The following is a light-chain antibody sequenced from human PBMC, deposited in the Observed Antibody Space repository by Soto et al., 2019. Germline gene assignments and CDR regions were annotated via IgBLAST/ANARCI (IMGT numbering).Light chain of an antibody. Sequence: MTQSPSSLSVSPGERATLSCRASQSVNSNLAWYQQKPGQAPRLLIFGASTRATGIPARFSGRGSGTEFTLTISSLQSEDFAVYYCQQYYNWPPVTFGQGTKLEIK. CDR2: GAS. CDR3: QQYYNWPPVT. V-gene: IGKV3-15*01. CDR1: QSVNSN. J-gene: IGKJ2*01.